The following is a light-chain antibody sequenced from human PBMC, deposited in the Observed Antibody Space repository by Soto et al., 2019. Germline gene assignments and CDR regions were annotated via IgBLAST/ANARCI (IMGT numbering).Light chain of an antibody. CDR1: SSNIGSDT. J-gene: IGLJ1*01. V-gene: IGLV1-44*01. CDR2: TNN. CDR3: ASWDDSLNGYV. Sequence: QSVLTQPPSASGTPGQRVTISCSGGSSNIGSDTVNWYQHPPGTAPKLLIYTNNQRPSGVPDRFSGSKSGTSASLTISGLQSEDEAEYYCASWDDSLNGYVFGTGTKVTVL.